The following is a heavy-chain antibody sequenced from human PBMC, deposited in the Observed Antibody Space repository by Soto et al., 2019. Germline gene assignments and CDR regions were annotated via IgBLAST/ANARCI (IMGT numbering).Heavy chain of an antibody. CDR3: ARDRSQARDY. V-gene: IGHV1-2*02. CDR1: GYTFTAYY. CDR2: INPNSGVT. J-gene: IGHJ4*02. Sequence: ASVKVSCKASGYTFTAYYMHWERQAPGQGLEWMGWINPNSGVTNYAQKFQGRVTMTRDTSISTAYMELSSLRSDDTAVYYCARDRSQARDYWGQGALVPVSS.